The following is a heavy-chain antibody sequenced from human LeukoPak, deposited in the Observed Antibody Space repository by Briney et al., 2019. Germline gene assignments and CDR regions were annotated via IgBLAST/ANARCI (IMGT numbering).Heavy chain of an antibody. CDR2: ISGSGGST. CDR3: AKVPRSSLFHSDY. D-gene: IGHD2-21*01. CDR1: GFTFSSYA. Sequence: PGGSLRLSCVASGFTFSSYAMSWVRQAPRKGLEWVSAISGSGGSTYYADSVKGRFTISRDNSKNTLYLQMNSLRAEDTAVYYCAKVPRSSLFHSDYWGQGTLVTVSS. V-gene: IGHV3-23*01. J-gene: IGHJ4*02.